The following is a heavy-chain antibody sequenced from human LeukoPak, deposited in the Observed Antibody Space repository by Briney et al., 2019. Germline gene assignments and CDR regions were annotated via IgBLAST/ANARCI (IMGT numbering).Heavy chain of an antibody. J-gene: IGHJ5*02. CDR1: DDSITIYY. D-gene: IGHD3-22*01. Sequence: PSETLSLTCTVSDDSITIYYWSWIRQPPGKGLEWVGYIGHTWSTNYNPSLNSRVTISRDTSKNHFSLELSSATAADTAVYYCAREGQYYYDSSGYYDPWGQGTLVTVSS. CDR3: AREGQYYYDSSGYYDP. CDR2: IGHTWST. V-gene: IGHV4-59*01.